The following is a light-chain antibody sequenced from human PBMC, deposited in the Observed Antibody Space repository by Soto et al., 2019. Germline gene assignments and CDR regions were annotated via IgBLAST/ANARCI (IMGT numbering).Light chain of an antibody. CDR3: QEYNNYWT. V-gene: IGKV1-5*01. CDR2: DAS. J-gene: IGKJ1*01. CDR1: QSISSW. Sequence: IQMTQSPSTLSPSVGDRVTITCRASQSISSWLAWYQQKPGKAPKLLIYDASSLESGVPSRLSASGSGTEFTLTISSMHPDDFATYYCQEYNNYWTFGQGTKVDIK.